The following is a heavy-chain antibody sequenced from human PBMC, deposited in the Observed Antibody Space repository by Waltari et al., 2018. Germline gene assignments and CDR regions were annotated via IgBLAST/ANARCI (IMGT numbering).Heavy chain of an antibody. CDR2: ISGDSVST. J-gene: IGHJ6*02. D-gene: IGHD3-3*01. Sequence: EVHLLESGGDLVQPGGSLRPSCVASGSTLSSYAMRWVRLAPGKGLEWVSSISGDSVSTYYADSVRGRFTIFRDNSKDTVYLQMDSLRGEDGGLYFCAKGHSGSPTIFGVIYYGLEVWGQGTTVTVSS. CDR1: GSTLSSYA. CDR3: AKGHSGSPTIFGVIYYGLEV. V-gene: IGHV3-23*01.